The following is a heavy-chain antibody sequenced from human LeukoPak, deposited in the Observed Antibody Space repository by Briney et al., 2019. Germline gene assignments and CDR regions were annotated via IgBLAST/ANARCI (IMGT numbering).Heavy chain of an antibody. CDR1: GFTFSDYW. D-gene: IGHD3-10*01. Sequence: PGGSLRLSCAASGFTFSDYWMSWVRQAPGKGLEWVSYISNSGNTIYYADSVKGRFTVFRDNAKNSLYLQMNSLRVEDTAVFYCARDIGHAMGSGFDYWGQGTLVTVSS. CDR3: ARDIGHAMGSGFDY. J-gene: IGHJ4*02. V-gene: IGHV3-11*04. CDR2: ISNSGNTI.